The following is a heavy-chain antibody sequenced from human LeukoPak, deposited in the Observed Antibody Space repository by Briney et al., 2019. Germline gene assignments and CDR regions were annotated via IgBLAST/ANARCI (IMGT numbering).Heavy chain of an antibody. V-gene: IGHV4-59*08. CDR3: ARRTAKWNHRSPEFDP. D-gene: IGHD1-14*01. J-gene: IGHJ5*01. CDR2: IYYGGTT. Sequence: SETLSLTCTVSGGSISGYYWSWIRQPPGKGLEWIGDIYYGGTTNYKTSLKRRVTISLHTSTNQFSLNLTSVTAADTAEYFCARRTAKWNHRSPEFDPWGQGTLVIVSS. CDR1: GGSISGYY.